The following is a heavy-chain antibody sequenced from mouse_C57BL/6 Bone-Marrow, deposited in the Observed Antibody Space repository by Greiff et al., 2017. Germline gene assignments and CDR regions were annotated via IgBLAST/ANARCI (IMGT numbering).Heavy chain of an antibody. CDR1: GYTFTSYW. CDR2: IYPSDSET. V-gene: IGHV1-61*01. J-gene: IGHJ2*01. Sequence: QVQLQQPGAELVRPGSSVKLSCKASGYTFTSYWMDWVKQRPGQGLEWIGNIYPSDSETHYNQKFKDKATLTVDKSSSTAYMQLSSLTSEDSAVYYCAREGEEPYYFDYWGQGTTLTVSS. CDR3: AREGEEPYYFDY.